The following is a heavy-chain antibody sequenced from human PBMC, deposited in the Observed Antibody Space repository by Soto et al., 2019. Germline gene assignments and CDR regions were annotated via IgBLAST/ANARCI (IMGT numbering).Heavy chain of an antibody. CDR1: GGSFSGYY. V-gene: IGHV4-34*01. CDR3: ARGWRYSSGWDYYYYMDV. Sequence: PSETLSLTCAVYGGSFSGYYWSWIRQPPGKGLEWIGEINHSGSTNYNPSLKSRVTISVDTSKNQFSLKLSSVTAADTAVYYCARGWRYSSGWDYYYYMDVWGKGTTVTVSS. J-gene: IGHJ6*03. D-gene: IGHD6-19*01. CDR2: INHSGST.